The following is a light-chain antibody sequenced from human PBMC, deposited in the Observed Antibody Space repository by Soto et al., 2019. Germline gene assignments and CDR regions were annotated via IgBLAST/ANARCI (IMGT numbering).Light chain of an antibody. V-gene: IGLV2-14*01. CDR1: SSDVAGYNY. J-gene: IGLJ2*01. CDR3: SSYTSSSTPI. CDR2: DVS. Sequence: QSALTQPASVSGSPGQSITISCTGTSSDVAGYNYVSWYQQHPGKAPKLMIYDVSNRPSGVANRFSGSKSGNTASLTISGLQAEDEADYYCSSYTSSSTPIFGGGTKLTLL.